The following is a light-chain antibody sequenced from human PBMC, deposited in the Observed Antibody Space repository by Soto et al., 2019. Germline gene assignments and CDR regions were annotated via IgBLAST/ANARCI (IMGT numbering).Light chain of an antibody. J-gene: IGKJ1*01. V-gene: IGKV3-15*01. CDR3: QQYNKWPWT. CDR2: GAS. Sequence: EIVITQSPATLSVSPGGRATLSCRASQSISDTLAWYQQKPGQAPRLLIHGASTRATGFPARFSGSGSGTDFTLTISSLQSEDFAVYYCQQYNKWPWTFGQGTKVDIK. CDR1: QSISDT.